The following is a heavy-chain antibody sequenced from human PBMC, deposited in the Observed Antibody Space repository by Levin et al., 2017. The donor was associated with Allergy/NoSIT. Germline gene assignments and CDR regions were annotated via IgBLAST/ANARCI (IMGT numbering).Heavy chain of an antibody. CDR3: ARGRTGGRSASDY. J-gene: IGHJ4*02. CDR1: GFSVNAKS. Sequence: PGGSLRLSCAVSGFSVNAKSMTWVRQAPGKGLEWVSLIYDSGTINYADSVKGRFTISRDNSKNTLYLQMNSLRIEDTAIYYCARGRTGGRSASDYWGQGTLVTVSS. D-gene: IGHD3/OR15-3a*01. V-gene: IGHV3-53*01. CDR2: IYDSGTI.